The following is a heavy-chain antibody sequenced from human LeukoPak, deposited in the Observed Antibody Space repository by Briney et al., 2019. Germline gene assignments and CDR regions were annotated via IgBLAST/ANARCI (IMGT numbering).Heavy chain of an antibody. CDR1: GGSFSGYY. Sequence: PSETLSLTCAVYGGSFSGYYWSWIRQPPGKGLEWIGEINHGGSTNYNPSLKSRVTISVDTSKNQFSLKLSSVTAADTAVYYCARALYCSSTSCYPTIDYWGQGTLVTVSS. D-gene: IGHD2-2*01. V-gene: IGHV4-34*01. CDR3: ARALYCSSTSCYPTIDY. CDR2: INHGGST. J-gene: IGHJ4*02.